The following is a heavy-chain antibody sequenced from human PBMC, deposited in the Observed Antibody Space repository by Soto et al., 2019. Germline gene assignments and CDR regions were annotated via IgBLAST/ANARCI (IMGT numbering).Heavy chain of an antibody. CDR2: IKQDGSEK. CDR1: GFTFSSYW. D-gene: IGHD2-15*01. CDR3: ARFVKYCSGGSCYPRTYYFDY. Sequence: PGGSLRLSCAASGFTFSSYWMSWVRQAPGKGLEWVANIKQDGSEKYYVDSVKGRFTISRDNAKNSLYLQMNSLRAEDTAVYYCARFVKYCSGGSCYPRTYYFDYWGQGTLVTVSS. J-gene: IGHJ4*02. V-gene: IGHV3-7*01.